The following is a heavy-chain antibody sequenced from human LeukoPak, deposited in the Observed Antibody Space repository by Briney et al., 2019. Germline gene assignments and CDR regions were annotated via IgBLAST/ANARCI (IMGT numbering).Heavy chain of an antibody. CDR1: GYTFTSYY. CDR3: ARTRGYYDSSGYYRNDAFDI. D-gene: IGHD3-22*01. J-gene: IGHJ3*02. CDR2: INPSGGST. V-gene: IGHV1-46*01. Sequence: ASVKVSCKASGYTFTSYYMHWVRQAPGQGLEWMGIINPSGGSTSYAQKFQGRVTVTRDTSTSTVYMELSSLRSEDTAVYYCARTRGYYDSSGYYRNDAFDIWGQGTMVTVSS.